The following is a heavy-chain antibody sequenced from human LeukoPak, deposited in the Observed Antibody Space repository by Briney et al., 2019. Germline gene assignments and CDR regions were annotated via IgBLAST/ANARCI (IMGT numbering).Heavy chain of an antibody. CDR3: ARGYGGKTSHDAFDI. CDR1: GFTFSSYG. V-gene: IGHV3-33*01. CDR2: IWYDGSNK. D-gene: IGHD4-23*01. Sequence: GRSLRLSCAASGFTFSSYGMHWVRQAPGKGLEWVAVIWYDGSNKYYADSVKGRFTISRDNSKNTLYLQMNSLRAEDRAVYYCARGYGGKTSHDAFDIWGQGTMVTVSS. J-gene: IGHJ3*02.